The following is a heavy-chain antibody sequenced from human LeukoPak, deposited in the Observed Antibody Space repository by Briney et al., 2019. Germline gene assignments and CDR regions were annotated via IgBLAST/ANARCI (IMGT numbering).Heavy chain of an antibody. CDR2: IRYDGSNK. D-gene: IGHD2-15*01. CDR3: AKLRSGGSQYYFDY. Sequence: GGSLRLSCTASGFTFGDYAMSWVRQAPGKGLEWVAFIRYDGSNKYYADSVKGRFTISRDNSKNTLYLQMNSLRAEDTAVYYCAKLRSGGSQYYFDYWGQGTLVTVSS. CDR1: GFTFGDYA. V-gene: IGHV3-30*02. J-gene: IGHJ4*02.